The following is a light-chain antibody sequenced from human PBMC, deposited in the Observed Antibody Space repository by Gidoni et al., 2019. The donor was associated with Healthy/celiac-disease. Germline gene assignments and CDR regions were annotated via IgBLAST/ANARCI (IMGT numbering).Light chain of an antibody. CDR3: QQYNNWPSIT. V-gene: IGKV3-15*01. J-gene: IGKJ5*01. CDR1: QSVSST. Sequence: EIVMTQSPATLSVSPGERATLSCRASQSVSSTLAWSQQKPGQAPRLLIYGASTRATGIPAWFSGSGSGTEFTLTISSLQSEDFAVYYCQQYNNWPSITFGQGTRLEIK. CDR2: GAS.